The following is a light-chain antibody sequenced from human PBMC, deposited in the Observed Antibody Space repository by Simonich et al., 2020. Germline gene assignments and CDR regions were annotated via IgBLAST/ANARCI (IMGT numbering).Light chain of an antibody. J-gene: IGLJ2*01. V-gene: IGLV3-1*01. CDR1: KLGDKY. CDR3: YSAADNNVV. Sequence: SYELTQPPSVSVSPGQTASITCSGDKLGDKYACWYQQKPGQSPVLVIYQDSKRPSGFPERFSGSSSGTTVTLTISGAQVEDEADYYCYSAADNNVVFGGGTKLTVL. CDR2: QDS.